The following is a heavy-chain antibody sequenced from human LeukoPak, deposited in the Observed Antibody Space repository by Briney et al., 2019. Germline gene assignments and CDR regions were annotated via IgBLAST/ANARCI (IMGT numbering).Heavy chain of an antibody. Sequence: GGSLRLSCAASGFTFSSYEMNWVRQAPGKGLEWVSYISSSGSTIYYADSVKGRFTISRDNAKNSLYLQMNSLRAEDTAVYYCARGFGEMATTSPGDVRDYWGQGTLVTVSS. CDR2: ISSSGSTI. V-gene: IGHV3-48*03. D-gene: IGHD5-24*01. J-gene: IGHJ4*02. CDR3: ARGFGEMATTSPGDVRDY. CDR1: GFTFSSYE.